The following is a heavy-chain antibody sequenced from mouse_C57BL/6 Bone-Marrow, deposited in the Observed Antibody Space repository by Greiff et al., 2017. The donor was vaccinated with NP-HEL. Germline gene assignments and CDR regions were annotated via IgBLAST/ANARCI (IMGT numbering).Heavy chain of an antibody. Sequence: QVQLQQSGPGLVQPSQSLSIPCTVSGFSLTSYGVHWVRQSPGKGLEWLGVIWSGGSTDYNAAFISRLSISKDNSKSQVFFKMNSLQADDTAIYYCARGGYYLYYFDYWGQGTTLTVSS. CDR1: GFSLTSYG. J-gene: IGHJ2*01. V-gene: IGHV2-2*01. CDR3: ARGGYYLYYFDY. CDR2: IWSGGST. D-gene: IGHD2-3*01.